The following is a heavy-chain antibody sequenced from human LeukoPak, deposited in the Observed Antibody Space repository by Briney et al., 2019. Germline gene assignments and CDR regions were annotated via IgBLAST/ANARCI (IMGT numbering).Heavy chain of an antibody. CDR2: ISSSSSYI. Sequence: NPGGSLRLSCAASGFTFSSYSMNWVRQAPGKGLEWVSSISSSSSYIYYADSVKGRFTISRDNAKNSLYLQMNSLRAEDTAVYYCARGGYCTNGVCSFGYWGQGTLVTVSS. CDR3: ARGGYCTNGVCSFGY. CDR1: GFTFSSYS. V-gene: IGHV3-21*01. D-gene: IGHD2-8*01. J-gene: IGHJ4*02.